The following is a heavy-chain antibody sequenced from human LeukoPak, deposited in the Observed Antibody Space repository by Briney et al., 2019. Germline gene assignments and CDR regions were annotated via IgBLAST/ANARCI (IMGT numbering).Heavy chain of an antibody. CDR2: INPSGGST. V-gene: IGHV1-46*01. Sequence: ASVKVSCKASGYTFTSYYMHWVRQAPGQGLEWMGIINPSGGSTSYAQKFQGRVTMTRDTSTSTVYMELSSLRSEDTAVYYCARIPYYGSGSYSNPRDYWGQGTLVTVPS. J-gene: IGHJ4*02. D-gene: IGHD3-10*01. CDR3: ARIPYYGSGSYSNPRDY. CDR1: GYTFTSYY.